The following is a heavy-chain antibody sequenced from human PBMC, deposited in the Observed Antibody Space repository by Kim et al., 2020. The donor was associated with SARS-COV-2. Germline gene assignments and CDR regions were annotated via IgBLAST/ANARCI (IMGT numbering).Heavy chain of an antibody. D-gene: IGHD5-18*01. CDR1: GYSFTSYW. CDR3: ARLLGYSYGQTPPYYYYYMDV. Sequence: GESLKISCKGSGYSFTSYWIGWVRQMPGKGLEWMGIIYPGDSDTRYSPSFQGQVTISADKSISTAYLQWSSLKASDTAMYYCARLLGYSYGQTPPYYYYYMDVWGKGTTVTVSS. CDR2: IYPGDSDT. J-gene: IGHJ6*03. V-gene: IGHV5-51*01.